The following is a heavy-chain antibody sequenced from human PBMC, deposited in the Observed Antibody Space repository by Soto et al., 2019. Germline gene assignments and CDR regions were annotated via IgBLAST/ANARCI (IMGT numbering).Heavy chain of an antibody. J-gene: IGHJ3*02. CDR3: ASLRCYCCGGSCYFDAFDI. CDR1: GYTFTSYG. CDR2: ISAYNGNT. V-gene: IGHV1-18*01. D-gene: IGHD2-15*01. Sequence: ASVKVSCKASGYTFTSYGISWVRQAPGQGLEWMGWISAYNGNTNYAQKLQGRVTMTTDTSTSTAYMELRSLRSDDTAVYYCASLRCYCCGGSCYFDAFDIWGQGTMVTVSS.